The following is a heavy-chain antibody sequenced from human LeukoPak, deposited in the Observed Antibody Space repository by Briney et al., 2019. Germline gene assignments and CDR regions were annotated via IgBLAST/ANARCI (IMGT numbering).Heavy chain of an antibody. CDR1: GFTFSSDW. CDR2: INPAGSST. Sequence: GGSLRLSCAASGFTFSSDWMHWVRHAPGQGLVWVSRINPAGSSTNYADSVKGRFTISRDNAMNTLYLHLNSLRAEDTAVYYCARGVRGSYGTDLWGQGTLVTVPS. CDR3: ARGVRGSYGTDL. J-gene: IGHJ5*02. D-gene: IGHD1-26*01. V-gene: IGHV3-74*01.